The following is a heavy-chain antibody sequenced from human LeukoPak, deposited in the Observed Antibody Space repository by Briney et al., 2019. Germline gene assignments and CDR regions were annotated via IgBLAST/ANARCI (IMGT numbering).Heavy chain of an antibody. V-gene: IGHV1-8*01. CDR2: VNPNSGHT. CDR1: GYTFTSYD. Sequence: AASVKVSCKASGYTFTSYDINWVRQATGQGLEWMGWVNPNSGHTGFAQKFQGRVSMTSNTSISTAYMEVRSLRSEDTAVYYCARGAPGSSYSGGSCPYFDYWGQGTLVSVSS. J-gene: IGHJ4*02. CDR3: ARGAPGSSYSGGSCPYFDY. D-gene: IGHD2-15*01.